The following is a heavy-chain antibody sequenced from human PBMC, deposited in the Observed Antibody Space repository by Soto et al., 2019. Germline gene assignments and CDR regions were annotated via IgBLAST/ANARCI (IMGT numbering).Heavy chain of an antibody. Sequence: GGSLRLSCAASGFTFSSYSMHWVRQAPGKGLEWVSGISWNSGFIGYADSVKGRFTISRDNARDSLYLQMNSLRAEDTALYYWAKAWHGDAFDIRGQGTKVTVSS. J-gene: IGHJ3*02. CDR1: GFTFSSYS. V-gene: IGHV3-9*01. CDR2: ISWNSGFI. CDR3: AKAWHGDAFDI.